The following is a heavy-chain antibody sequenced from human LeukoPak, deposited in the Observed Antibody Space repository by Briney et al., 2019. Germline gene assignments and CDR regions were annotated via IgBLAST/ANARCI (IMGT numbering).Heavy chain of an antibody. J-gene: IGHJ4*02. CDR2: IRYDGSNK. CDR1: GFNFSGNA. CDR3: AKEGTASKPSDLDY. D-gene: IGHD1/OR15-1a*01. V-gene: IGHV3-30*02. Sequence: PGGSLRLSCVVSGFNFSGNAVSWVRQAPGKGLEWVTFIRYDGSNKYYADSVKGRFTISRDNSKNILYLQMNSLSSEDTAVYYCAKEGTASKPSDLDYWGQGTLVTVSS.